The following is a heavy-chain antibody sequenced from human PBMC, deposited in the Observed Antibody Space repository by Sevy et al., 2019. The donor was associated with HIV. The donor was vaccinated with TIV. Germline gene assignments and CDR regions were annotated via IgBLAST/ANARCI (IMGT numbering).Heavy chain of an antibody. Sequence: ASVKVSCKASGYTFTSYDINWVRQAIGQGLEWMGWMNPNSGNTGYAQKFQGRVTMTRNTSISTAYMELSSLRSEATAVYYCAIRLRDFWSGYPNPYFDYWGQGTLVTVSS. D-gene: IGHD3-3*01. CDR1: GYTFTSYD. J-gene: IGHJ4*02. V-gene: IGHV1-8*01. CDR2: MNPNSGNT. CDR3: AIRLRDFWSGYPNPYFDY.